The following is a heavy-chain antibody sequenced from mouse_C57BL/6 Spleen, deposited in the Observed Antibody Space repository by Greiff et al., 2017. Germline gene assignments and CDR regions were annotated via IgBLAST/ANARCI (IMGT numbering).Heavy chain of an antibody. J-gene: IGHJ3*01. CDR2: IDPSDSYT. V-gene: IGHV1-50*01. CDR3: ATSYGSSPWFAY. CDR1: GYTFTSYW. D-gene: IGHD1-1*01. Sequence: QVQLQQSGAELVKPGASVKLSCKASGYTFTSYWMQWVKQRPGQGLEWIGEIDPSDSYTNYNQKFKGKATLTVDTSSSTAYMQLSSLTSEDSAVYYCATSYGSSPWFAYWGQGTLVTVSA.